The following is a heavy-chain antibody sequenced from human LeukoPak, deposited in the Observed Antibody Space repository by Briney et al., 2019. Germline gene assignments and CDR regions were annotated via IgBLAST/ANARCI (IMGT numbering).Heavy chain of an antibody. CDR3: ANEKVGPALFDY. D-gene: IGHD1-26*01. CDR2: ISSSTSYI. CDR1: GFTFSSYS. J-gene: IGHJ4*02. Sequence: PGGSLRLSCAASGFTFSSYSMNWIRQAPGKGLEWVSSISSSTSYIYYADSVKGRFTISKDNAKNSLYLQMNSLRAEDTAVYYCANEKVGPALFDYWGQGTLVTVSS. V-gene: IGHV3-21*04.